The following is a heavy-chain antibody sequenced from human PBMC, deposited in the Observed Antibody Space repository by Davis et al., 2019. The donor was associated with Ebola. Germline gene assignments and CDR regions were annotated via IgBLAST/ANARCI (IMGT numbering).Heavy chain of an antibody. CDR3: ARDTGIRYVSLGY. V-gene: IGHV1-3*01. D-gene: IGHD3-9*01. CDR2: INAVNGNM. Sequence: AASVKVSCKASGYTFTDFDMHWVRQAPGQGLEWMGWINAVNGNMRYSQKFQGRVTITRDTSASTVYMELSSLRSEDTAVYYCARDTGIRYVSLGYWGQGTLVIVSS. J-gene: IGHJ4*02. CDR1: GYTFTDFD.